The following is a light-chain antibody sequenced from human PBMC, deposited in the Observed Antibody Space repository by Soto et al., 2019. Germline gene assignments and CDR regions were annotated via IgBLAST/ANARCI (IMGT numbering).Light chain of an antibody. J-gene: IGKJ5*01. CDR2: DTS. Sequence: EIVLTQSPATLSLSPGERATLSCRASQSVSDYLAWYQQKPGQAPRLLIYDTSNRATGIPARFSGSGSGTYFTLTISSLEPEDFAVYYCQQRTNYPITFGQGTRLEIK. V-gene: IGKV3-11*01. CDR1: QSVSDY. CDR3: QQRTNYPIT.